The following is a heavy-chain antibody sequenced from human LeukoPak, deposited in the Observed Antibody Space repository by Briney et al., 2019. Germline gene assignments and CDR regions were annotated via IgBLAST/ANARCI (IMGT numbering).Heavy chain of an antibody. J-gene: IGHJ4*02. Sequence: TGGSLRLSCAASGFTFSSYAMSWVRQAPGKGLEWVSAISGSGGSTCYADSVKGRFTISRDNSKNTLYLQMNNLRAEDTAVYYCARGQYRGSYHLDYWGQGTLVTVSS. CDR3: ARGQYRGSYHLDY. CDR2: ISGSGGST. CDR1: GFTFSSYA. V-gene: IGHV3-23*01. D-gene: IGHD1-26*01.